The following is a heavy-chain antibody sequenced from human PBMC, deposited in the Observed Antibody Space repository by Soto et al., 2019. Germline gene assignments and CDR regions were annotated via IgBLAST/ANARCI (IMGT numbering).Heavy chain of an antibody. Sequence: GGSLRLSCVVSGLSFSSYWFHWVRQAPGKGLVWVSRINSDGSSTTYADSVKGRFTTSRDNAKNTVYLQMNSLRAEDTAVYYCASEASYYETSSALDVWGQGTTVTV. CDR2: INSDGSST. CDR1: GLSFSSYW. V-gene: IGHV3-74*01. CDR3: ASEASYYETSSALDV. J-gene: IGHJ6*02. D-gene: IGHD3-16*01.